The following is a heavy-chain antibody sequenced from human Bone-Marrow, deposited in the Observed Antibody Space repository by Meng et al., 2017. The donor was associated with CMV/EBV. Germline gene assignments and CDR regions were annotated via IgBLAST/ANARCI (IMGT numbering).Heavy chain of an antibody. CDR3: ARRGSGSYSVYYYGMDV. CDR2: ISSSSSYI. CDR1: GFTFSSYS. V-gene: IGHV3-21*01. Sequence: GGSLRLSCAASGFTFSSYSMNWVRQAPGKGLEWVSSISSSSSYIYYADSVKGRFTISRDNAKDSLYRQMNSLRAEDTAVYYCARRGSGSYSVYYYGMDVWGQATTVTASS. J-gene: IGHJ6*02. D-gene: IGHD3-10*01.